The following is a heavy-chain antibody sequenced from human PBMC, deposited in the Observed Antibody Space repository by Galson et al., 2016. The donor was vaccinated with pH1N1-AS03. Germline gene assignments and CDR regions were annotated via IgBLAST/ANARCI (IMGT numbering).Heavy chain of an antibody. D-gene: IGHD1-26*01. Sequence: SCKASGYIFTGFYVHWVRQAPGQGLEWMGWINPNNGVTNYAQKFQAWVTMTGDTSISTAYIELYGLKSDDTAVYYCARDPRGPCSSATCATTYYFGMDVWGQGTTVIVSS. V-gene: IGHV1-2*04. CDR1: GYIFTGFY. CDR2: INPNNGVT. CDR3: ARDPRGPCSSATCATTYYFGMDV. J-gene: IGHJ6*02.